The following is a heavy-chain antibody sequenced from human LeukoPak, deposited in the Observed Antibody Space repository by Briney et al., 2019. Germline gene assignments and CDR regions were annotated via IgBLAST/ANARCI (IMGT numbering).Heavy chain of an antibody. CDR1: SGSISTSNYY. Sequence: NPSETLSLTCTVSSGSISTSNYYWGWVRQPTGKALEWIGNIFYSGSTYYSPSLKSRVTISLDTSRYQFSLKLNSVTAADTAVYYCARRRLRFLEWFPNFDYWGQGTLVTVSS. CDR2: IFYSGST. V-gene: IGHV4-39*07. J-gene: IGHJ4*02. D-gene: IGHD3-3*01. CDR3: ARRRLRFLEWFPNFDY.